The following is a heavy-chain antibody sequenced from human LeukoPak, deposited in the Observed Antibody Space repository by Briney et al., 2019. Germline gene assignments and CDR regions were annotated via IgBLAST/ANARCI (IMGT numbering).Heavy chain of an antibody. V-gene: IGHV1-18*01. Sequence: ASVKVSCKASGYTFTSYGITWVRQAPGQGPEWMGWISAYNGHTKYAQKFQGRVTMTTDTSTSTAYMELRSLTSDDTAVYYCARDLRTYYYDISGSSLFDYWGQGTLVTVSS. CDR3: ARDLRTYYYDISGSSLFDY. CDR1: GYTFTSYG. CDR2: ISAYNGHT. J-gene: IGHJ4*02. D-gene: IGHD3-22*01.